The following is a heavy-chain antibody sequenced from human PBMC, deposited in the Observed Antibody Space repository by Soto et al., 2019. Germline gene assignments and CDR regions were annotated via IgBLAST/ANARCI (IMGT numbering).Heavy chain of an antibody. CDR1: GFIFSNYG. J-gene: IGHJ6*02. CDR3: ARYSSTTNYYYGMDV. Sequence: QVQLVESGGGVVQPGRSLRLSCAASGFIFSNYGMHWVRQAPGKGLEWLAVISNDGSNKNYADSVKGRFTISRDNSENMVYLQTNSLRPEDRAVYYCARYSSTTNYYYGMDVWGQGTTVTVSS. D-gene: IGHD6-13*01. CDR2: ISNDGSNK. V-gene: IGHV3-30*03.